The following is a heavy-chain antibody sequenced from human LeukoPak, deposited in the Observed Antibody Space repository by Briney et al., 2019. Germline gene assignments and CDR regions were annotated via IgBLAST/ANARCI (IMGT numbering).Heavy chain of an antibody. D-gene: IGHD2-15*01. Sequence: SETLFLTCTVSGGSVSSSNYYWGWVRQPPGKGLEWIGSAYYPGRVDLISPLKSRVTVSLDTSKNQFSLQLTSVAPEDTAIYYCAIIDIAMIRGFSWGRGALVIVSS. CDR3: AIIDIAMIRGFS. CDR1: GGSVSSSNYY. CDR2: AYYPGRV. V-gene: IGHV4-39*07. J-gene: IGHJ5*02.